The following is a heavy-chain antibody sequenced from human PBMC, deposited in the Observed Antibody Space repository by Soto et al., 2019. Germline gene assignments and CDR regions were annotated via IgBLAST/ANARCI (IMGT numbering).Heavy chain of an antibody. D-gene: IGHD3-10*01. V-gene: IGHV4-59*12. J-gene: IGHJ6*03. CDR2: IYNSGST. CDR3: ARAPMVRGVVGYYYYMDV. CDR1: GASISSNY. Sequence: SETLCLTCTVAGASISSNYWSWIRQPPGKGLEWIGFIYNSGSTNYNPSLKSRVTISVDTSKNQFSLKLSSVTAADTAVYYCARAPMVRGVVGYYYYMDVWGKGTTVTVSS.